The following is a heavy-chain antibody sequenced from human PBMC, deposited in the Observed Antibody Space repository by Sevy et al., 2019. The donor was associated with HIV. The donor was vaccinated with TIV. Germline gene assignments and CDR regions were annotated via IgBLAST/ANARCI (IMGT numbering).Heavy chain of an antibody. J-gene: IGHJ4*02. Sequence: ASVKVSCKASRSTFVSNDINWLRQAPGQGLEGVGWMRPNSGEVGYAQKFQGRVTMTRNISITTAYMELGRLRFDDTAVYYRAQGYYFTYWGQGTVVTVSS. CDR3: AQGYYFTY. CDR2: MRPNSGEV. D-gene: IGHD3-22*01. CDR1: RSTFVSND. V-gene: IGHV1-8*01.